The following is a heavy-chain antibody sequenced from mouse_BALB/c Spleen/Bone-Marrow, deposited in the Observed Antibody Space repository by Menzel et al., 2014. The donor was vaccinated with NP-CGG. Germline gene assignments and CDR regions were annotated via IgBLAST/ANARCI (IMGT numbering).Heavy chain of an antibody. CDR3: ARWDYYGYAMDY. D-gene: IGHD1-1*01. V-gene: IGHV1-18*01. J-gene: IGHJ4*01. Sequence: VHVKQSRPELVKPGASMKISCKASGYSFTGYTMNWVKQSHGKNLEWIGLINPYNGGTSYNQKFKGKATLTVDKSSSTAYMELLSLTSEDSAVYYCARWDYYGYAMDYWGQGTSVTVSS. CDR1: GYSFTGYT. CDR2: INPYNGGT.